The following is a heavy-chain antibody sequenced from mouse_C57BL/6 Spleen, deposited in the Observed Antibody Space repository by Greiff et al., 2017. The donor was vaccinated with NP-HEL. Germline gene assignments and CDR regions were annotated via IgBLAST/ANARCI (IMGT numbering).Heavy chain of an antibody. CDR3: TITTVVATGFDY. CDR1: GYTFTSYW. Sequence: VQLQQSGTVLARPGASVKMSCKTSGYTFTSYWMHWVKQRPGQGLEWIGAIYPGNSDTSYNQKFKGKAKLTAVTSASTAYMELSSLTNEDSAVYYCTITTVVATGFDYWGQGTTLTVSS. D-gene: IGHD1-1*01. J-gene: IGHJ2*01. CDR2: IYPGNSDT. V-gene: IGHV1-5*01.